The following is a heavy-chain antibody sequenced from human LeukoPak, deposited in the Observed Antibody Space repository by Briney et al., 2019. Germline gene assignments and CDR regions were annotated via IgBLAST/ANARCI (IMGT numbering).Heavy chain of an antibody. Sequence: GGSLRLSCAASGFTFSSYGMHWVRQAPGKGLEWVAFIRYDGSNKYYADSVKGRFTISRDNSKNTLYLQMNSLRAEDTAVYYCAKGRPRVVPAFFDYWGQGTLVTVSS. CDR1: GFTFSSYG. CDR2: IRYDGSNK. CDR3: AKGRPRVVPAFFDY. D-gene: IGHD2-2*01. J-gene: IGHJ4*02. V-gene: IGHV3-30*02.